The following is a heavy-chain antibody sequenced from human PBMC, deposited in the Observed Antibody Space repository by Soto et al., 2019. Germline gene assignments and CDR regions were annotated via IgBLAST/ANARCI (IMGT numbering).Heavy chain of an antibody. J-gene: IGHJ5*02. Sequence: EVLLVESGGGVVQPGGYLKLSCVASGFVFKDSSSHWVRQASGKGLEWVGRSRDRAYNYATAYTASVKGMFTISRDDSTNTAYLQMNRLRTEDTAIYYCTRLISAAQESWVQGTLVTVSS. CDR1: GFVFKDSS. CDR2: SRDRAYNYAT. V-gene: IGHV3-73*01. CDR3: TRLISAAQES. D-gene: IGHD3-10*01.